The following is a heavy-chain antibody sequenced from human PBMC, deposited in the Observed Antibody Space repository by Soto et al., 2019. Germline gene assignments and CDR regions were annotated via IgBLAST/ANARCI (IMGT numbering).Heavy chain of an antibody. CDR2: ISWNSGSI. D-gene: IGHD3-3*01. CDR1: GFTFDDYA. Sequence: PGGSLRLSCAASGFTFDDYAMHWVRQAPGKGLEWVSGISWNSGSIGYADSVKGRFTISRDNAKNSLYLQMNSLRAEDTALYYCAKDQGRVYDFWSGYRTDAFDIWCQATMFTVSS. V-gene: IGHV3-9*01. CDR3: AKDQGRVYDFWSGYRTDAFDI. J-gene: IGHJ3*02.